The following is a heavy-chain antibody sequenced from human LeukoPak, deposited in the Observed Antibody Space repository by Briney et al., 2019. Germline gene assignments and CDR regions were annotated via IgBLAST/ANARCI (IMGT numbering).Heavy chain of an antibody. Sequence: SSETLSLTCTVSGGSISSYYWSWIRQPAGKGLEWIGRIYTSGSTNYNPSLKSRVTMSVDTSKNQFSLKLSSATAADTAVYYCASGGLYSGSYYVDYWGQGTLVTVSS. D-gene: IGHD1-26*01. J-gene: IGHJ4*02. CDR3: ASGGLYSGSYYVDY. CDR2: IYTSGST. V-gene: IGHV4-4*07. CDR1: GGSISSYY.